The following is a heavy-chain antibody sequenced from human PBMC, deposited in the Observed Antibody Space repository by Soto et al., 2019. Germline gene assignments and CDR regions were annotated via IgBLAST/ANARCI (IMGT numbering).Heavy chain of an antibody. V-gene: IGHV4-59*01. Sequence: SETLSLTCTVPSGSISGYFWSWIRQPPGKEPEWIGYISYRGNTNYNPSLQSRVSISLVTSKNQIPLKLDAVTASDTAVYYCARMERSKEGLSVYYFDFWGQGTLVTVSS. J-gene: IGHJ4*02. CDR1: SGSISGYF. D-gene: IGHD1-26*01. CDR3: ARMERSKEGLSVYYFDF. CDR2: ISYRGNT.